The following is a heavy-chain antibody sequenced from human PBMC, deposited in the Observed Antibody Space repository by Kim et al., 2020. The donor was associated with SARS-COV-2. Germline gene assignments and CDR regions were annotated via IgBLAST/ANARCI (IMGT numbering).Heavy chain of an antibody. D-gene: IGHD3-9*01. V-gene: IGHV4-39*01. Sequence: SETLSLTCTVSGGSISSSSYYWGWIRQPPGKGLEWIGSIYYSGSTYYNPSLKSRVTISVDTSKNQFSLKLSSVTAADTAVYYCAISPAKLRYFDWLPPIGYNWFDPWGQGTLVTVSS. CDR2: IYYSGST. J-gene: IGHJ5*02. CDR3: AISPAKLRYFDWLPPIGYNWFDP. CDR1: GGSISSSSYY.